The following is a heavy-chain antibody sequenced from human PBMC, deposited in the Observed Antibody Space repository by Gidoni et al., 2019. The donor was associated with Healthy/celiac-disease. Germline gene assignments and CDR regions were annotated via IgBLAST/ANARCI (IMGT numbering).Heavy chain of an antibody. CDR1: GYTFTSYG. J-gene: IGHJ6*02. V-gene: IGHV1-18*01. CDR2: ISAYNGNT. Sequence: QVQLVQSGAEVQKPGASVKVSCKASGYTFTSYGISWVRQAPGQGLEWMGWISAYNGNTNYAQKLQGRVTMTTDTSTSTAYMELRSLRSDDTAVYYCARCITMVRGVIPPPQRNYGMDVWGQGTTVTVSS. CDR3: ARCITMVRGVIPPPQRNYGMDV. D-gene: IGHD3-10*01.